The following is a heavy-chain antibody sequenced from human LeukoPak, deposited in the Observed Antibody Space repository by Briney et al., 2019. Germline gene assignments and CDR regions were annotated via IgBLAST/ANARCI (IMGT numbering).Heavy chain of an antibody. V-gene: IGHV3-48*01. CDR3: ARAHMITSYYYYYYMDV. J-gene: IGHJ6*03. D-gene: IGHD3-16*01. Sequence: GGSLRLSCAASGFTFSSYGMHWVRQAPGKGLEWVSYISSSSSTIYYADSVKGRFTISRDNAKNSLYLQMNSLRAEDTAVYYCARAHMITSYYYYYYMDVWGKGTTVTVSS. CDR1: GFTFSSYG. CDR2: ISSSSSTI.